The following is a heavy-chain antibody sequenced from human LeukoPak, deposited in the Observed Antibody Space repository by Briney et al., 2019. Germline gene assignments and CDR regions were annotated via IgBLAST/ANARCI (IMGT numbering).Heavy chain of an antibody. CDR3: ARDILSSWYDY. CDR1: GYRFTSYD. Sequence: ASVKVSCKASGYRFTSYDMHWVRQAPGQGLEWMGWISAYNGNTNYAQKLQGRVTMTTDTSTSTAYMELRSLRSDDTAVYYCARDILSSWYDYWGQGTLVTVSS. V-gene: IGHV1-18*04. D-gene: IGHD6-13*01. CDR2: ISAYNGNT. J-gene: IGHJ4*02.